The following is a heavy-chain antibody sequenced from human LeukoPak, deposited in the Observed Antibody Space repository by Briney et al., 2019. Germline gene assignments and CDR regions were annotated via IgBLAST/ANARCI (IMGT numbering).Heavy chain of an antibody. CDR3: AKDTGTTTIGWFDP. J-gene: IGHJ5*02. CDR2: ISGSGDRT. CDR1: GFTFSNFA. D-gene: IGHD1-1*01. V-gene: IGHV3-23*01. Sequence: GGSLRLSCAASGFTFSNFAVTWVRQAPGKGLEWVSSISGSGDRTYYADSVKGRFTISRDNFKNTLYLQMISLAADDTAVYFCAKDTGTTTIGWFDPWGQGTQVTVSS.